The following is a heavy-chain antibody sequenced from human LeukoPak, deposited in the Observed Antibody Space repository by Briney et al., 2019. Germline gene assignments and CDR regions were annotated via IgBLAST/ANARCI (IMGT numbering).Heavy chain of an antibody. V-gene: IGHV4-34*01. CDR2: INHSGST. CDR1: GGSFSGYY. CDR3: ARDLRSQTSNWFDP. J-gene: IGHJ5*02. D-gene: IGHD1-1*01. Sequence: SETLSLTCAVYGGSFSGYYWSWIRQPPGKGLEWIGEINHSGSTNYNPSLKSRVTISVDTSKNQFSLKLSSVTAADTAVYYCARDLRSQTSNWFDPWGQGTLVTVSS.